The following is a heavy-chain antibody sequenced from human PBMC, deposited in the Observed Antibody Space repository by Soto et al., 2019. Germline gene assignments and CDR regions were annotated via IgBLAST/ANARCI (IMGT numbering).Heavy chain of an antibody. J-gene: IGHJ3*02. V-gene: IGHV1-18*01. CDR3: ARDQVGLFSSDTHDAFDI. D-gene: IGHD3-16*02. CDR2: ISAYNGNT. CDR1: GYTFTSYG. Sequence: ASVKVSCKASGYTFTSYGIRWVRQAPGQGLEWMGWISAYNGNTNYAQKLQGRVTMTTDTSTSTAYMELRSLRSDDTAVYYCARDQVGLFSSDTHDAFDIWGQGTMVTVSS.